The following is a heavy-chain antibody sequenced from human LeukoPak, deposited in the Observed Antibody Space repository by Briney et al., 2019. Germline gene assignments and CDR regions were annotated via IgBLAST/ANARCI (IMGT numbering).Heavy chain of an antibody. Sequence: SETLSLTCTLSGGSISNNNYYWAWIRQPPGKGLECIDSIYYSGSTNYNPSLKSRVTISVDTSKNQFSLKLSSVTAADTAVYYCARGLAVAGPGVDYWGKGTLVTVSS. CDR2: IYYSGST. V-gene: IGHV4-39*07. CDR3: ARGLAVAGPGVDY. CDR1: GGSISNNNYY. J-gene: IGHJ4*02. D-gene: IGHD6-19*01.